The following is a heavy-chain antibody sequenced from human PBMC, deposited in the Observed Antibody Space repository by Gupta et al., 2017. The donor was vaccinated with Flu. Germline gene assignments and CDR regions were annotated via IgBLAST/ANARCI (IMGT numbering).Heavy chain of an antibody. V-gene: IGHV4-39*01. CDR1: GGSISSSSYY. CDR3: ALGADYYDSSGYSSFDY. CDR2: IYYSGST. J-gene: IGHJ4*02. D-gene: IGHD3-22*01. Sequence: QLQLQESGPGLVKPSETLSLTCTVSGGSISSSSYYWGWIRQPPGKGLEWIGSIYYSGSTYYNPSLKSRVTISVDTSKNQFSLKLSSVTAADTAVYYCALGADYYDSSGYSSFDYWGQGTLVTVSS.